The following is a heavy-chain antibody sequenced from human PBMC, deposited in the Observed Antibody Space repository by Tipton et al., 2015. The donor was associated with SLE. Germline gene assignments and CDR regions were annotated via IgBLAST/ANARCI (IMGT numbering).Heavy chain of an antibody. CDR1: GASISNGGYS. CDR3: ARALNWNYPFDS. D-gene: IGHD1-7*01. Sequence: TLSLTCAVSGASISNGGYSWSWLRQPPGKGLEYIGFIYHGGSTYYNPSPKSRVTISVDTSKNQFSLNMNFVTAADTAVYFCARALNWNYPFDSWGQGALVTVSS. J-gene: IGHJ4*02. V-gene: IGHV4-30-2*01. CDR2: IYHGGST.